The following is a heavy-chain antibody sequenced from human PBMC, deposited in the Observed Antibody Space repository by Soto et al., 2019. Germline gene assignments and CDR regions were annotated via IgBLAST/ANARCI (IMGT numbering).Heavy chain of an antibody. J-gene: IGHJ6*03. Sequence: SETLSLTCTVSGGSISSYYWSWIRQPPGKGLECIGYIYYSGSSNYNPSLKSRVTISVDTSKNRFSLKLTSVTAADTAVYYCARLRNCSGGTCYGPQNYYYYYYMDVWGKGTTVTVSS. CDR2: IYYSGSS. D-gene: IGHD2-15*01. CDR1: GGSISSYY. CDR3: ARLRNCSGGTCYGPQNYYYYYYMDV. V-gene: IGHV4-59*08.